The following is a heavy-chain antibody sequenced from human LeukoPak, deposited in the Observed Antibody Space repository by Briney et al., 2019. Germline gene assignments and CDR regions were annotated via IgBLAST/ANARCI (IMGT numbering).Heavy chain of an antibody. Sequence: PGGSLRLSCTASRFTFSSYGMHWVRQAPGKGLEWVAFIRYDGSNKYYADSVKGRFTISRDNSKNTLYLQMNSLRAEDTAVYYCARLLNQIEYYYYYYYMDVWGKGTTVTVSS. D-gene: IGHD1-14*01. CDR3: ARLLNQIEYYYYYYYMDV. V-gene: IGHV3-30*02. CDR2: IRYDGSNK. CDR1: RFTFSSYG. J-gene: IGHJ6*03.